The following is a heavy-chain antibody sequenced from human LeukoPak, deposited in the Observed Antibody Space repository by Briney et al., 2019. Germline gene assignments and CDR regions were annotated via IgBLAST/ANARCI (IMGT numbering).Heavy chain of an antibody. V-gene: IGHV1-69*05. CDR3: ARDGGYYDSSGYYVPRGAFDI. CDR1: GGTFSSYA. Sequence: ASVKVTCKASGGTFSSYAISWVRQAPGQGLEWMGGIIPIFGTANYAQKFQGRVTITTDESTSTAYMELSSLRSEDTAVYYCARDGGYYDSSGYYVPRGAFDIWGQGTMVTVSS. D-gene: IGHD3-22*01. J-gene: IGHJ3*02. CDR2: IIPIFGTA.